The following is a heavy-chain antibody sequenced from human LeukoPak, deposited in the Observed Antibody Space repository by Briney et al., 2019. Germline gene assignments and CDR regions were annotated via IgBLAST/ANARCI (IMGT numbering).Heavy chain of an antibody. CDR2: IYYSGNT. CDR3: ATVGDNGGYYPFDY. V-gene: IGHV4-39*01. J-gene: IGHJ4*02. CDR1: GGPISRNNFF. D-gene: IGHD4-17*01. Sequence: NASETLSLTCTVSGGPISRNNFFWGWIRQPPGKGLEWIGSIYYSGNTYYNPSLKSRLTIAVDTSRNQFSLKMSSVTAAGTAVYYCATVGDNGGYYPFDYCGQGTLVTVSS.